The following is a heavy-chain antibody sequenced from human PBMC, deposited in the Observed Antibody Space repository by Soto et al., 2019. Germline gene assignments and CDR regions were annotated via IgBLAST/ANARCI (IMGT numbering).Heavy chain of an antibody. CDR2: ISYDGSNK. CDR3: ARGGIIVVVPAASPFDY. Sequence: GGSLRLSCAASGFTFSGYAMHWVRQAPGKGLEWVAVISYDGSNKYYADSVKGRFTISRDNSKNTLYLQMNSLRAEDTAVYYCARGGIIVVVPAASPFDYWGQGTLVTVSS. V-gene: IGHV3-30-3*01. D-gene: IGHD2-2*01. J-gene: IGHJ4*02. CDR1: GFTFSGYA.